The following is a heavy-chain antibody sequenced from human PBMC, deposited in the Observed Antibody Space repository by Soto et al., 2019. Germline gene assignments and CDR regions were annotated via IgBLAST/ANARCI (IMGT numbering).Heavy chain of an antibody. CDR3: TRVNSDIVTTFVWFDP. J-gene: IGHJ5*02. CDR1: GCSLSDHG. V-gene: IGHV3-72*01. Sequence: VGPQILSWTAAGCSLSDHGVDWVRKAPGKWLEWVGRSTDRGNGHTTHYAASVKGRFIIARDDSKNTAYLQMNSLKTEDTALYYCTRVNSDIVTTFVWFDPWVQGTLVLGSS. D-gene: IGHD5-12*01. CDR2: STDRGNGHTT.